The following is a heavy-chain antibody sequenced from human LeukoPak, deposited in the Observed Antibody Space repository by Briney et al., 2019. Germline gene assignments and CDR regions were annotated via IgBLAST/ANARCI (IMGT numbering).Heavy chain of an antibody. V-gene: IGHV4-59*11. J-gene: IGHJ4*02. CDR1: GGSISSHY. CDR2: IYYSGTT. CDR3: ARGGWSSDY. Sequence: SETLSLTCTVSGGSISSHYWSWIRQPPGKGLEWLGYIYYSGTTNYNPSLKSRVTISVDTSKNQFSLKLTSLTAADTAVYYCARGGWSSDYWGQGTLVTVSS. D-gene: IGHD6-19*01.